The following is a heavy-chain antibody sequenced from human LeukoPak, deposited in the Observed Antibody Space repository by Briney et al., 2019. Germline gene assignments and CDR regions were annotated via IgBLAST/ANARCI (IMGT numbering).Heavy chain of an antibody. D-gene: IGHD6-13*01. Sequence: PSETLSLTCTVSGGSISSGGYYWSWIRQPPGKGLEWIGYIYHSGSTYYNPSLKSRVTISVDRSKNQFSLKLSSVTAADTAVYYCARPPDDPPAAAGDYWGQGTLVTVSS. V-gene: IGHV4-30-2*01. CDR3: ARPPDDPPAAAGDY. J-gene: IGHJ4*02. CDR2: IYHSGST. CDR1: GGSISSGGYY.